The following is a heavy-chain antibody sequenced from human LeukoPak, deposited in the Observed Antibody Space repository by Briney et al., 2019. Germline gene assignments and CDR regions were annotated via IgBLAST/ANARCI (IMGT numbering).Heavy chain of an antibody. V-gene: IGHV1-3*01. J-gene: IGHJ4*02. CDR1: GYTFTSYA. Sequence: GASVKVSCKASGYTFTSYAMHWVRQAPGQRLEWMGWINAGNGNTKYSQKFQGRVTITRDTSASTAYMGLSSLRSEDTAVYYCARVGCSGGSCYFDHLPHFDYWGQGTLVTVSS. D-gene: IGHD2-15*01. CDR3: ARVGCSGGSCYFDHLPHFDY. CDR2: INAGNGNT.